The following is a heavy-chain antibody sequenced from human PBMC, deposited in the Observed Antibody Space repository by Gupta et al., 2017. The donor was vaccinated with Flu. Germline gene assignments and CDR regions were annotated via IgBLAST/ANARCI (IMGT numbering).Heavy chain of an antibody. CDR3: ARNRGWQQFDY. CDR1: GFTFRSYW. CDR2: IAADDSVK. J-gene: IGHJ4*02. D-gene: IGHD5-24*01. Sequence: EEQLVESGGGLAQPGGSLRLSCVVSGFTFRSYWMDWVRQAPGKGLEWVANIAADDSVKNYADSVKGRFTISRDDAKNSLYLQMSSLRADDTAVYYCARNRGWQQFDYWGQGVLVTVSS. V-gene: IGHV3-7*01.